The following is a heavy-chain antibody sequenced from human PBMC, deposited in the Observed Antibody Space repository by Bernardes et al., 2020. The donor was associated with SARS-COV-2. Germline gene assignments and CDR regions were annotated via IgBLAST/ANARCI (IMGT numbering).Heavy chain of an antibody. V-gene: IGHV3-7*01. J-gene: IGHJ4*02. CDR3: ARWDGSGTKYLGY. CDR2: IKPDGSDK. D-gene: IGHD3-10*01. Sequence: GGSLRLSCAASGFTFSTYWMTWLRRAPGKGLECVANIKPDGSDKYYVDSVEGRFTISRDNANNAVYLQMNSLRVEDTAVYYCARWDGSGTKYLGYWGQGTLVTVSS. CDR1: GFTFSTYW.